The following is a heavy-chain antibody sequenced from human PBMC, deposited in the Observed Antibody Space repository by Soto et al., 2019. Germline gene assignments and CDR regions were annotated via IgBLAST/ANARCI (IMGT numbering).Heavy chain of an antibody. Sequence: ASVKVSCKVSGGTFSSYAISWVRQAPGQGLEWMGGIIPIFGTANYAQKFQGRVTITADESTSTAYMELSSLRSEDTAVYYCARGGITIFGVVITPHYYYGMDVWGQGTTVTVSS. CDR2: IIPIFGTA. CDR3: ARGGITIFGVVITPHYYYGMDV. D-gene: IGHD3-3*01. V-gene: IGHV1-69*13. CDR1: GGTFSSYA. J-gene: IGHJ6*02.